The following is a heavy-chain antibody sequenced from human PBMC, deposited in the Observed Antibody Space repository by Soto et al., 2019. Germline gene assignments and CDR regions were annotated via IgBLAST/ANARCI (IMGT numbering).Heavy chain of an antibody. CDR1: GGAFSDYA. CDR2: IMPIFRAP. V-gene: IGHV1-69*12. CDR3: ASWLNGPDIGNYYYGMDV. D-gene: IGHD1-1*01. J-gene: IGHJ6*02. Sequence: QVQLVQSGAEVKKPGSSVKVSCKASGGAFSDYAFSWVRQAPGQGLEWLGGIMPIFRAPDYAQKFQGTVTITADEFTRTAYMERNSLRSEDTAVYYCASWLNGPDIGNYYYGMDVWGQGTTVTVS.